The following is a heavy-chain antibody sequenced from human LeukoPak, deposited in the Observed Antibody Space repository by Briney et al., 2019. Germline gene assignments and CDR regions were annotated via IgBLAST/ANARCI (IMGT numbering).Heavy chain of an antibody. CDR1: GGTFSSYA. D-gene: IGHD1-26*01. CDR3: ARDGGLEWELLIDY. Sequence: SVKVSCKASGGTFSSYAISWVRQAPGQGLEWMGRIIPILGIANYAQKFQGRVTITADKSTSTAYMELSSLRSEDTAVYYCARDGGLEWELLIDYWGQGTLVTVSS. V-gene: IGHV1-69*04. CDR2: IIPILGIA. J-gene: IGHJ4*02.